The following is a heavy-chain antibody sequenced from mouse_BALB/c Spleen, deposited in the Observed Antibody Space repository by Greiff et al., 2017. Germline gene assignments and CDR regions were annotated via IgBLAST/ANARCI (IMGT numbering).Heavy chain of an antibody. J-gene: IGHJ3*01. Sequence: VQLVESGPGLVAPSQSLSITCTVSGFSLTSYGVHWVRQPPGKGLEWLGVIWAGGSTNYNSALMSRLSISKDNSKSQVFLKMNSLQTDDTAMYYCASLTGSWFAYWGQGTLVTVSA. CDR2: IWAGGST. V-gene: IGHV2-9*02. CDR3: ASLTGSWFAY. D-gene: IGHD4-1*01. CDR1: GFSLTSYG.